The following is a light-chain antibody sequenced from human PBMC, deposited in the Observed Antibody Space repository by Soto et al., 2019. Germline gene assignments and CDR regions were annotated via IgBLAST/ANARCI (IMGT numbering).Light chain of an antibody. V-gene: IGKV1-5*03. CDR1: QSISSW. CDR2: KAS. CDR3: QQYNSYSPPWT. Sequence: DIQMTQSPSTLSASVGDRVTITCRASQSISSWLAWYQQKPGKAPKLLIYKASSLESGVPSRFSGSGSGTEFTLTISSLQPDVFATYYCQQYNSYSPPWTFGQGTKVEIK. J-gene: IGKJ1*01.